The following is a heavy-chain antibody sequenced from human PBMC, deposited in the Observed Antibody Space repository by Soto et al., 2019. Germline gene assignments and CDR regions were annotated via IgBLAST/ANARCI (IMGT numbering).Heavy chain of an antibody. CDR1: GFTFSNYG. CDR2: ISYDGGSA. CDR3: AKDFDVVVVLSATRGLDV. D-gene: IGHD2-15*01. V-gene: IGHV3-30*18. Sequence: QVQLAESGGGMIQPGRSLRLSCVASGFTFSNYGMHWVRQAPGKGLEWVAGISYDGGSADYVDSVKGRFTLSRDNSKNTLSLQMISLRPEDTGVYYCAKDFDVVVVLSATRGLDVWGQGTTVTVSS. J-gene: IGHJ6*02.